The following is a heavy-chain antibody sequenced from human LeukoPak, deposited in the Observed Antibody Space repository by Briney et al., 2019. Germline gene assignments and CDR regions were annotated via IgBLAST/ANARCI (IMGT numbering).Heavy chain of an antibody. CDR2: ISPGGGTT. J-gene: IGHJ4*02. D-gene: IGHD3-22*01. Sequence: GSLRLSCAVSGFAFGSEAMSWVRQSLARGLEWVASISPGGGTTYYADYVKGRFTISRDNSNNSLFVQMNSLRAEDTAVYYCAKTGHPYDSSGLFDYWGQGTLVTVSS. CDR1: GFAFGSEA. CDR3: AKTGHPYDSSGLFDY. V-gene: IGHV3-23*01.